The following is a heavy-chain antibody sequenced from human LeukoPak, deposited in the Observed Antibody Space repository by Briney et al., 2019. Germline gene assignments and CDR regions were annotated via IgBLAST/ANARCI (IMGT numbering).Heavy chain of an antibody. V-gene: IGHV3-48*03. CDR2: ISSSSTII. Sequence: GGSLRLSCAASGFTFSSYELYWVRQAPGKGLEWISYISSSSTIIKYADSVRGRFTIPRDDARESLYLQMSSLRADDTAIYYCGASRQYVGAFDMWGQGTLVTVSS. CDR1: GFTFSSYE. J-gene: IGHJ3*02. CDR3: GASRQYVGAFDM. D-gene: IGHD3-16*01.